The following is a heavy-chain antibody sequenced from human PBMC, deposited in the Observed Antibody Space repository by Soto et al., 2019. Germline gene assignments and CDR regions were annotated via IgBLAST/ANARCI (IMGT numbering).Heavy chain of an antibody. Sequence: LRLSCAASGFTFSSYGMHWVRQAPGKGLEWVAVISYDGSNKYYADSVKGRFTISRDNSKNTLYLQMNSLRAEDTAVYYCAKDREYSSSSPFDYWGQGTLVTVSS. CDR2: ISYDGSNK. CDR3: AKDREYSSSSPFDY. J-gene: IGHJ4*02. CDR1: GFTFSSYG. D-gene: IGHD6-6*01. V-gene: IGHV3-30*18.